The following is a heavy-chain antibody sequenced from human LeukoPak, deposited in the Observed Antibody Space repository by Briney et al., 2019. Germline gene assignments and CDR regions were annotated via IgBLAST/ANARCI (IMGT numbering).Heavy chain of an antibody. CDR2: IYHSGST. CDR3: ARDLNDILTGSYYFDY. D-gene: IGHD3-9*01. J-gene: IGHJ4*02. Sequence: GTLSLTCDVSGGPIRSCYWWGWVPQPPRKGLEGVWEIYHSGSTNYNPSLKSRVTISVDKSKNQFSLKLSSVTAADTAVYYCARDLNDILTGSYYFDYWGQGTLVTVSS. CDR1: GGPIRSCYW. V-gene: IGHV4-4*02.